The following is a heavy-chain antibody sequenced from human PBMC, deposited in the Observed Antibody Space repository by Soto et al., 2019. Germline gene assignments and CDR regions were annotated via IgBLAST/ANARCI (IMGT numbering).Heavy chain of an antibody. V-gene: IGHV4-31*03. Sequence: TLSLTCTVSGGSISSGGYYWSWIRQHPGKGLEWIGYIYYSGSTYYNPSLKSRVTISVDTSKNQFSLKLSSVTAADTAVYYCARDSNYGSGSYDLWGQGTLVTVSS. J-gene: IGHJ4*02. CDR3: ARDSNYGSGSYDL. D-gene: IGHD3-10*01. CDR1: GGSISSGGYY. CDR2: IYYSGST.